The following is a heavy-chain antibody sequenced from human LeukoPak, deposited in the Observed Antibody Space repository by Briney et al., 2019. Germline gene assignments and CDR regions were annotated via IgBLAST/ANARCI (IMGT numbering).Heavy chain of an antibody. D-gene: IGHD2-2*01. J-gene: IGHJ3*02. CDR2: IYYSGST. CDR3: ARMPGDAFDI. Sequence: SETLSLTCTVSGGSISSYYWSWIRQPPGKGLEWIGYIYYSGSTNYNPSLKGRVTISVDTSKNQFSLKLSSVTAADTAVYYCARMPGDAFDIWGQGTMVTVSS. V-gene: IGHV4-59*01. CDR1: GGSISSYY.